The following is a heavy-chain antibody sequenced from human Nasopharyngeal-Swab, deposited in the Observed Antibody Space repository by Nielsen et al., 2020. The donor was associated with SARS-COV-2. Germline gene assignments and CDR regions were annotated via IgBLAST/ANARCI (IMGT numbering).Heavy chain of an antibody. D-gene: IGHD2-15*01. CDR3: ARGGVAATYFDY. Sequence: SETLSLTCTVSGGSVSSSVYYWGWIRQPPGKGLEWIGYIYYSGSTNYNPSLKSRVTISVDTSKNQFSLKLSSVTAADTAVYYCARGGVAATYFDYWGQGTLVTVSS. V-gene: IGHV4-61*08. J-gene: IGHJ4*02. CDR1: GGSVSSSVYY. CDR2: IYYSGST.